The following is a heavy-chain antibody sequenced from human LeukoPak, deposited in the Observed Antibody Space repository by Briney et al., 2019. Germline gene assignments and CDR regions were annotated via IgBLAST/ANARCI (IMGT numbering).Heavy chain of an antibody. CDR1: GGSISSSISY. J-gene: IGHJ2*01. CDR2: IYYSGST. D-gene: IGHD3-22*01. CDR3: ARYESSAYGIDV. V-gene: IGHV4-39*01. Sequence: SETLSLTCTFSGGSISSSISYWGWIRQPPGMGLEWIGSIYYSGSTYYNPSLKSRVTISVDTSKNQFSLKVSSVAAADTAVYYCARYESSAYGIDVWGRGTLVTVSS.